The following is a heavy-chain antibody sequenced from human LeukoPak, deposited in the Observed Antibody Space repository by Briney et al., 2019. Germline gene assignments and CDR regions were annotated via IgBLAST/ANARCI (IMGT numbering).Heavy chain of an antibody. CDR2: INSDGSST. D-gene: IGHD3-22*01. CDR1: GFTFSSYW. CDR3: ARRYYYDSSGYYSLAFDY. Sequence: GGSLRLSXAASGFTFSSYWMHWVRQAPGKGLVWDSRINSDGSSTSYADSVKGRFTISRDNAKNTLYLQMNSLRAEDTAVYYCARRYYYDSSGYYSLAFDYWGQGTLVTVSS. J-gene: IGHJ4*02. V-gene: IGHV3-74*01.